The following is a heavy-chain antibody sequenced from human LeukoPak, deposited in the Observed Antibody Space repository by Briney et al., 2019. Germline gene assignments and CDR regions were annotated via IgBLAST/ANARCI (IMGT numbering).Heavy chain of an antibody. CDR1: GYTSTSYY. J-gene: IGHJ4*02. D-gene: IGHD4-17*01. CDR3: ARDRPTTVTTLFDY. CDR2: INPSGGST. Sequence: ASVKVSCKASGYTSTSYYMHWVRQAPGQGLEWTGIINPSGGSTSYAQKFQGRVTMTRDMSTSTVYMELSSLRSEDTAVYYCARDRPTTVTTLFDYWGQGTLVTVSS. V-gene: IGHV1-46*01.